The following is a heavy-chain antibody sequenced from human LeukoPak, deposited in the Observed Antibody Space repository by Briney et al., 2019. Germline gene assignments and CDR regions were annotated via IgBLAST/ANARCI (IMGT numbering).Heavy chain of an antibody. Sequence: GGSLRLSCAASGFTFDDYAMHWVRHAPGKGLEWVSGISWNSGSIGYADSVKGRFTISRDNAKNSLYLQMNSLRAEDMALYYCAKDRFYGGLADWGQGTLVTVSS. CDR1: GFTFDDYA. CDR3: AKDRFYGGLAD. J-gene: IGHJ4*02. V-gene: IGHV3-9*03. CDR2: ISWNSGSI. D-gene: IGHD4-23*01.